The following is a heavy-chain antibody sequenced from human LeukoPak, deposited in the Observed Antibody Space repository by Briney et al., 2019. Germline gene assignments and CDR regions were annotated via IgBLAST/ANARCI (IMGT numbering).Heavy chain of an antibody. CDR2: LNLDGSDK. CDR1: GFTFSESW. CDR3: AKGKRYPDY. V-gene: IGHV3-7*03. D-gene: IGHD1-1*01. J-gene: IGHJ4*02. Sequence: GGSLRLSCVVSGFTFSESWMSWVRQAPGKGLGWVASLNLDGSDKYYVDSVKGRFTISRDNAKNSLYLQMDSLRAEDTAVYYCAKGKRYPDYWGQGTLVTVSS.